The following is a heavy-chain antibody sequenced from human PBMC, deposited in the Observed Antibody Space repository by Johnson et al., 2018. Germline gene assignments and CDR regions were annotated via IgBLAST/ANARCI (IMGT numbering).Heavy chain of an antibody. CDR3: ARGGNHGIWRGYPYHFYYMYV. J-gene: IGHJ6*03. V-gene: IGHV4-59*02. CDR1: GDSARRYF. CDR2: TLYTGTT. Sequence: QVQLQESGPGLVKPSETLSLTCTVSGDSARRYFCNWLRQPPGKGLEWIGYTLYTGTTNYHPSLKSRLTISLDTSKNQFSLKLSSLTAGDTAVYYCARGGNHGIWRGYPYHFYYMYVWGKGTTVTVS. D-gene: IGHD3-3*01.